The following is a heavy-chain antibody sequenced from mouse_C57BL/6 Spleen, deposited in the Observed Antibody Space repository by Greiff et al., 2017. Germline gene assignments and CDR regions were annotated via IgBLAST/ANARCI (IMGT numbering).Heavy chain of an antibody. V-gene: IGHV5-16*01. Sequence: EVQVVESEGGLVQPGSSMKLSCTASGFTFSDYYMAWVRQVPEKGLEWVANINYDGSSTYYLDSLKSRFIISRDNAKNILYLQMSSLKSEDTATYYCARGSDYYGSSRFDYWGQGTTLTVSS. CDR1: GFTFSDYY. CDR2: INYDGSST. J-gene: IGHJ2*01. CDR3: ARGSDYYGSSRFDY. D-gene: IGHD1-1*01.